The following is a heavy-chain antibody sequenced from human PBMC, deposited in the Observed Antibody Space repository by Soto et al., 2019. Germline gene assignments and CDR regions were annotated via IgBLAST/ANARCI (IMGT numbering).Heavy chain of an antibody. CDR3: ARAFFYQGSDSRGYSFDAFDF. J-gene: IGHJ3*01. CDR2: ISAHTGSS. Sequence: GASVKVSCKASGYTFTGYYMHWVRQAPGQALEWMGWISAHTGSSEYAQRFQGRVTMTTDRSTSTAYMELRSLRSDDTAVYYCARAFFYQGSDSRGYSFDAFDFWGPGTLVTVSS. CDR1: GYTFTGYY. V-gene: IGHV1-18*04. D-gene: IGHD3-22*01.